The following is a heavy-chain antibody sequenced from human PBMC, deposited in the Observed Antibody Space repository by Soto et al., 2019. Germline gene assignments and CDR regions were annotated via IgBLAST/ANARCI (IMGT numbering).Heavy chain of an antibody. D-gene: IGHD3-10*01. Sequence: PGGSLRLSCAASGFTFDDYAMHWVRQAPGKGLEWVSGISWNSGSIGYADSVKGRFTISRDNAKNSLYLQMNSLRAEDTALYYCAKVAMVRGVIIGPYFDYWGQGTLVTVSS. J-gene: IGHJ4*02. V-gene: IGHV3-9*01. CDR2: ISWNSGSI. CDR3: AKVAMVRGVIIGPYFDY. CDR1: GFTFDDYA.